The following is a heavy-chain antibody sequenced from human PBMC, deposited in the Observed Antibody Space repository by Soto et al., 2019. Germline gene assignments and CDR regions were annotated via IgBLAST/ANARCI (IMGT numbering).Heavy chain of an antibody. CDR2: ISGSGVNA. CDR3: ARQPHWQYGYCAL. Sequence: EVQLVESGGSVIRPGGSLRLSCADSGFALKNHGMAWVRKVPGKGLGWVAGISGSGVNAGYADSLKGRFTISRDNGDSSLNLEINNLGVDDTALYHCARQPHWQYGYCALWCRGTLVTFPS. CDR1: GFALKNHG. V-gene: IGHV3-20*01. J-gene: IGHJ2*01. D-gene: IGHD1-1*01.